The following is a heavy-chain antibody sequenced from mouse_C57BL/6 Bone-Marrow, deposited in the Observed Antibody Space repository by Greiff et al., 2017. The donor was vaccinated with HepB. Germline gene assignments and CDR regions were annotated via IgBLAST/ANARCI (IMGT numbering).Heavy chain of an antibody. CDR2: IYPGSGST. CDR3: ATIDYYGSSAEGYAMGY. V-gene: IGHV1-55*01. Sequence: QVQLQQPGAELVKPGASVKMSCKASGYTFTSYWITWVKQRPGQGLEWIGDIYPGSGSTNYNEKFKSKATLTVDTSSSTAYMQLSSLTSEDSAVYYCATIDYYGSSAEGYAMGYWGQGTSVTVSS. D-gene: IGHD1-1*01. J-gene: IGHJ4*01. CDR1: GYTFTSYW.